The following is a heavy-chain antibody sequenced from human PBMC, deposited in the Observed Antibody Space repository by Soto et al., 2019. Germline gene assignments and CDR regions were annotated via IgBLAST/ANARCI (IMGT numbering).Heavy chain of an antibody. V-gene: IGHV3-66*01. CDR3: AREGGITIFGVVPRFANYYYMDV. J-gene: IGHJ6*03. CDR2: IDSGGST. D-gene: IGHD3-3*01. CDR1: GFTVSSNY. Sequence: EVQLVESGGGLVQPGGSLRLSCAASGFTVSSNYMSWGRQAPGKGLEWVSVIDSGGSTYYADSVKGRFTISRDNSKNTLYLHMNSLRAEDTAVYYCAREGGITIFGVVPRFANYYYMDVCGKGTTVTVSS.